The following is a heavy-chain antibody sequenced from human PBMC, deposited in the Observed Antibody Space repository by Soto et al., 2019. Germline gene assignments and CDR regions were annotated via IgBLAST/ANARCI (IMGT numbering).Heavy chain of an antibody. D-gene: IGHD2-2*01. CDR3: ARDKGVTSLDY. CDR2: IWSDGSSK. Sequence: QVQLVQSEGGVVQPGRSLRLSCVMSGISFRNSGMHWVCQAPGKGLEWVAMIWSDGSSKFYADSVQGRFTISRDNSMDTLYLQMTSLRPEDTAIYYCARDKGVTSLDYWGQGTLVTVSS. V-gene: IGHV3-33*01. CDR1: GISFRNSG. J-gene: IGHJ4*02.